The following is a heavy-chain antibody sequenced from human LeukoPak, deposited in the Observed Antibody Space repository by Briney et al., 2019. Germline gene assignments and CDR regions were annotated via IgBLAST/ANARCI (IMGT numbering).Heavy chain of an antibody. CDR2: ISTNGSRT. J-gene: IGHJ4*02. CDR1: GLTFDDYA. D-gene: IGHD5-12*01. Sequence: GGSLRLSCAASGLTFDDYAMHWVRQSPDKGLRYVSAISTNGSRTFYADSVKGRFIISRDNSKNTLYLQMGSLRGEDTAVYYCARDSFYTGYDRGFGYWGQGTLVTVSS. V-gene: IGHV3-64*02. CDR3: ARDSFYTGYDRGFGY.